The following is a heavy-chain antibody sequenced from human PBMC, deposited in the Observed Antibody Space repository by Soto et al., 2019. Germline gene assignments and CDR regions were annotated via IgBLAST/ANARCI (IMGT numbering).Heavy chain of an antibody. V-gene: IGHV1-3*01. J-gene: IGHJ4*02. CDR3: ARGLNGYLYYFDY. Sequence: QVQLVQSGAEVKKPGASVKVSCKASGYTFTSYAMHWVRQGAGQRLEWMGWINAGNGNTKYSQKFQGRVTITRDTSASTAYMELSSLRSEDTAVYYCARGLNGYLYYFDYWGQGTLVTVSS. CDR1: GYTFTSYA. CDR2: INAGNGNT. D-gene: IGHD5-18*01.